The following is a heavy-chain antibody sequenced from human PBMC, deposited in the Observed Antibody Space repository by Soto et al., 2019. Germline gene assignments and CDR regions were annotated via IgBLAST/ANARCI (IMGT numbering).Heavy chain of an antibody. J-gene: IGHJ4*02. Sequence: SQTLSLTCTVSAGSISSSSYYRGWIRQPPGKGREWIGNIYYSGSTYCNPSLKSRVTISVDTSKNQFSLKLTSVTAADTAVYYCARRYGGNFDYWGQGTLFTVS. D-gene: IGHD1-26*01. CDR2: IYYSGST. CDR1: AGSISSSSYY. V-gene: IGHV4-39*07. CDR3: ARRYGGNFDY.